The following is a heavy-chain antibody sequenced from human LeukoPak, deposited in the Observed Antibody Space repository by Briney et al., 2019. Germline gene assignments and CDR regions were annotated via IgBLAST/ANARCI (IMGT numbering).Heavy chain of an antibody. J-gene: IGHJ4*02. Sequence: PGGSLRLSCAASGFTCSYYAMLWVRQAPGKGLEGVAFIRCDGSNKDYADSGKGRLTSSRDDSKTTLYLQINSLRAEDPAVYYCANPPPSIPKRKEGPAGPGVDYWRQRTQVTVSS. CDR1: GFTCSYYA. CDR2: IRCDGSNK. V-gene: IGHV3-30*02. CDR3: ANPPPSIPKRKEGPAGPGVDY. D-gene: IGHD6-19*01.